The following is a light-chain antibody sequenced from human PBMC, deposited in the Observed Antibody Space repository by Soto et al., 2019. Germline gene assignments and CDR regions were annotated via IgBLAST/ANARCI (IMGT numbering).Light chain of an antibody. J-gene: IGLJ2*01. CDR3: QAWDSSTVV. Sequence: SYELTQPPSVSMSPGQTASITCSGDKLGDKYACWYQQKPGQSPVLVIYQDSKRPSGIPERFSGPNSGNTATLTISGTQAMDEADYYCQAWDSSTVVFGGGTKLTVL. CDR2: QDS. V-gene: IGLV3-1*01. CDR1: KLGDKY.